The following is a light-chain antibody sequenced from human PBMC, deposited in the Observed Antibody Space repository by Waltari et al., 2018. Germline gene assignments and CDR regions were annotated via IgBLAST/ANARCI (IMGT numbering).Light chain of an antibody. CDR3: QSYDISLGIVV. Sequence: QSVLTPPPSASGPPGQRVTISCTGSSSHLGALYDVHGYQHLPGTAPKLLTYGNSHRPSGIPDRFSGSKSGPSASLAITGLQAEDEADYYCQSYDISLGIVVFGGGTKLTVL. CDR2: GNS. V-gene: IGLV1-40*01. J-gene: IGLJ2*01. CDR1: SSHLGALYD.